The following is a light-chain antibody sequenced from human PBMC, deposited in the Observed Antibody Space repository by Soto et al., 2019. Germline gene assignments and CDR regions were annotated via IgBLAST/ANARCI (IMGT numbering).Light chain of an antibody. J-gene: IGKJ1*01. V-gene: IGKV1-6*01. CDR1: QNIERW. CDR2: AAS. Sequence: IQMTQSPSTLSASVWDRVTITCRASQNIERWLALYQQKPGKAPELLIYAASSLQSGVPSRFSGSGSGTHFTLTISSLQPEDVATYYCLHDYSFPWTFGQGTKVDIK. CDR3: LHDYSFPWT.